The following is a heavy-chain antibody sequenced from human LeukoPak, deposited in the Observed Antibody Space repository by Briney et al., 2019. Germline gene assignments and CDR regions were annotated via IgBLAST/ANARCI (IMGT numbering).Heavy chain of an antibody. V-gene: IGHV4-34*01. CDR1: GGSFSGYY. CDR2: INHSGST. Sequence: SETLSLTCAVYGGSFSGYYWSWIRQPPGKGLEWIGEINHSGSTNYNPSLKSRVTISVDTSKNQFSLKLSSVTAADTAAYYCARGSMATRSPYYYYYGMDVWGQGTTVTVSS. D-gene: IGHD2/OR15-2a*01. CDR3: ARGSMATRSPYYYYYGMDV. J-gene: IGHJ6*02.